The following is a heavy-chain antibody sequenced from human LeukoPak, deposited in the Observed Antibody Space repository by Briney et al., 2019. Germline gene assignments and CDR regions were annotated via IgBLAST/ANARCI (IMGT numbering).Heavy chain of an antibody. J-gene: IGHJ5*02. V-gene: IGHV3-30*18. CDR3: AKSGYQLLAGNWFDP. CDR1: GFTFSTYA. CDR2: ISYDGSNK. Sequence: GGSLRLSCVASGFTFSTYAMHWVRQAPGKGLEWVAVISYDGSNKNYADSVKGRFTISRDNSRNTLDLQMNSLRPEDTAVYYCAKSGYQLLAGNWFDPWGQGTLVTVSS. D-gene: IGHD2-2*01.